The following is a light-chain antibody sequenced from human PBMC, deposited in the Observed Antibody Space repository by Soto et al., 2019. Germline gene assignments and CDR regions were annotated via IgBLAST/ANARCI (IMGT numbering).Light chain of an antibody. CDR2: DAS. CDR1: QSISSW. Sequence: DVQMTQYHSTLSASVGDRVTITCRASQSISSWLAWYQQKPGKAPKLLIYDASSLESGVPSRFSGSGSGTEFTLTISRLEPEDFAVYYCQQYGSSPWTFGQGTKVDI. V-gene: IGKV1-5*01. J-gene: IGKJ1*01. CDR3: QQYGSSPWT.